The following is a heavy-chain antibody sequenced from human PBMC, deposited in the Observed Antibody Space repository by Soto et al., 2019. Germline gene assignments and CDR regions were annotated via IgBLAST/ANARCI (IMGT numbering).Heavy chain of an antibody. CDR1: GYTFTSYA. V-gene: IGHV1-18*01. CDR2: ISAYQGNT. J-gene: IGHJ4*02. CDR3: ARDLPPVDY. Sequence: QVQLVQSGAEVKKPGASVKVSCKASGYTFTSYAISWVRQAPGQGLEGMGWISAYQGNTNYAQKLQGRVTMTTNTSPSTPYMEPRRLRSDDTAVYYFARDLPPVDYWGQGTLVTVSS.